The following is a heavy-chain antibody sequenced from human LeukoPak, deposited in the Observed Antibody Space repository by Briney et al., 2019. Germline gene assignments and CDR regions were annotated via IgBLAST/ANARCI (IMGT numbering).Heavy chain of an antibody. CDR2: ISGSGGST. D-gene: IGHD1-1*01. V-gene: IGHV3-23*01. CDR1: GFTFSSYA. CDR3: AKDVNWNFDAFDI. J-gene: IGHJ3*02. Sequence: QSGGSLRLSCAASGFTFSSYAMSWVRQAPGKGLEWVSAISGSGGSTYYADSVKGRFTISRDNSKNTLYLQMNSLRAEDTAVYYCAKDVNWNFDAFDIWGQGTMATVSS.